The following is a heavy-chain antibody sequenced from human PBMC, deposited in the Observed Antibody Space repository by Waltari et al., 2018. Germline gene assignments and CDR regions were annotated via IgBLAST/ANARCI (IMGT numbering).Heavy chain of an antibody. D-gene: IGHD3-3*02. J-gene: IGHJ4*02. V-gene: IGHV4-61*02. CDR3: VTVGSSIQAFDYFDN. Sequence: QVQLQESGPGLVKPSQPLSLTCSVSGVSITSGIHYWSWIRQPAGKGLEWIGHIYTSGSTKYNPSLKRRVTISVDTSKNQFSLRLSSVTAADTAVYYCVTVGSSIQAFDYFDNWGQGTLVTVSS. CDR2: IYTSGST. CDR1: GVSITSGIHY.